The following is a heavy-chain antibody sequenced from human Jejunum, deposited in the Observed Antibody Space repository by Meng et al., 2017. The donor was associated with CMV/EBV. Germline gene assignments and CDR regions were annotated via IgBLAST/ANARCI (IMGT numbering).Heavy chain of an antibody. J-gene: IGHJ5*02. Sequence: GFVFSDHGMHWVRQAPGKGLEWVSFVQYDTISEYYGDSVKGRFTVSRDNSKNMLYLQMNSLRPEDTAMYYCVKETRYKWSGWFDPWGQGTLVTVSS. V-gene: IGHV3-30*02. CDR2: VQYDTISE. CDR1: GFVFSDHG. D-gene: IGHD3-3*01. CDR3: VKETRYKWSGWFDP.